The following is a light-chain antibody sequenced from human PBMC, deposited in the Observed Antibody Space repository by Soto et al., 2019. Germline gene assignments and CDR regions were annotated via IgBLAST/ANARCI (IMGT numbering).Light chain of an antibody. CDR2: GAS. CDR3: QQYGSSPRT. CDR1: QSVGSIY. V-gene: IGKV3-20*01. J-gene: IGKJ1*01. Sequence: LSLSPGEIATLSCRASQSVGSIYLAWYQQKPGQAPRLLIHGASNRASGIPDRFSGSGSGTDFTLTISRLEPEDFAVYYCQQYGSSPRTFGQGTKVDIK.